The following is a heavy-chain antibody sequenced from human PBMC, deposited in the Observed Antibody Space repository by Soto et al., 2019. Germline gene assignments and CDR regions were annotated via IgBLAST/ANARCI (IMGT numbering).Heavy chain of an antibody. CDR2: IPYDGSNK. Sequence: QVQLVESGGGVVQPGRSLRLSCAASGFTFSSYAMHWVRQAPGKGLEWVAVIPYDGSNKYYADSVKGRFTISRDNSKNTLYLQMNSLRAEDTAVYYCASAIVAVAGTLGLDYWGQGTLVTVSS. V-gene: IGHV3-30-3*01. CDR1: GFTFSSYA. CDR3: ASAIVAVAGTLGLDY. J-gene: IGHJ4*02. D-gene: IGHD6-19*01.